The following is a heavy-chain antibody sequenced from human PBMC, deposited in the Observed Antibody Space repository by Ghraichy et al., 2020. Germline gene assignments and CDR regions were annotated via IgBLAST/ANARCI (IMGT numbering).Heavy chain of an antibody. CDR2: ISYDGSNK. D-gene: IGHD2-2*01. Sequence: GESLNISCAASGFTFSSYGMHWVRQAPGKGLEWVAVISYDGSNKYYADSVKGRFTISRDNSKNTLYLQMNSLRAEDTAVYYCAKDKYQLLWAGWFDPWGQGTLVTVSS. CDR1: GFTFSSYG. V-gene: IGHV3-30*18. J-gene: IGHJ5*02. CDR3: AKDKYQLLWAGWFDP.